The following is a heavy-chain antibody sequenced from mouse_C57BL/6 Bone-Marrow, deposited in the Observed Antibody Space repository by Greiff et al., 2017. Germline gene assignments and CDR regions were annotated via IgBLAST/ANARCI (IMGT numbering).Heavy chain of an antibody. Sequence: QVQLQQSGAELARPGASVKLSCKASGYTFTSYGISWVKQRTGQGLEWIGEIYPRSGNTYYNEKFKGKATLTADKSSSTAYMELRSLTSEDSAVSVCARWGYDGYYVWFAYWGQGTLVTVSA. D-gene: IGHD2-3*01. CDR2: IYPRSGNT. CDR3: ARWGYDGYYVWFAY. J-gene: IGHJ3*01. V-gene: IGHV1-81*01. CDR1: GYTFTSYG.